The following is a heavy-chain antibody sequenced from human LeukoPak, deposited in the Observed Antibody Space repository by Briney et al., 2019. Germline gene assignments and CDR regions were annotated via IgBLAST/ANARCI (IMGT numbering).Heavy chain of an antibody. V-gene: IGHV4-59*01. CDR1: GGSITSYY. Sequence: PSETLSLTCTVSGGSITSYYWSWIRQPPGKGLEWIGYIYYSGSTNYNPSLKSRVTISVDTSKNQFSLKMSSVTAADTAVYYCARQDYGGYDYYFDYWGQGTLVTVSS. CDR2: IYYSGST. J-gene: IGHJ4*02. CDR3: ARQDYGGYDYYFDY. D-gene: IGHD4-17*01.